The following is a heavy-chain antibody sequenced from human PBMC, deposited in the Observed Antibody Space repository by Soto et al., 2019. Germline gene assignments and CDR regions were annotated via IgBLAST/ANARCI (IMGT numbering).Heavy chain of an antibody. Sequence: QVQLVQSGAEVKKPGSSVKVSCKASGGTFSSYAISWVRQAPGQGLEWMGGIIPISGTADSAQKFQGRVTVTAYEATSTAYVVLGSLRSDDTAVYYCAKNPESYYYGLDVWGQGTTVTVSS. CDR1: GGTFSSYA. CDR2: IIPISGTA. CDR3: AKNPESYYYGLDV. J-gene: IGHJ6*02. V-gene: IGHV1-69*12.